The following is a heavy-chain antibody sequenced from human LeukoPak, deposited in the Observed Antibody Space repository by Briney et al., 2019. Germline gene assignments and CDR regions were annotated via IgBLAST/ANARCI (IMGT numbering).Heavy chain of an antibody. Sequence: GGSLRLSCAASGFTFSSYAMHWVRQAPGKGLEWVAVISYDGSNKYYADSVKGRFTISRDNSKNTMYLQMNSLRAEDTAVYYCARDRTQPAAAGPAEYFQHWGKGTLVTVSS. V-gene: IGHV3-30-3*01. CDR3: ARDRTQPAAAGPAEYFQH. D-gene: IGHD6-13*01. CDR1: GFTFSSYA. CDR2: ISYDGSNK. J-gene: IGHJ1*01.